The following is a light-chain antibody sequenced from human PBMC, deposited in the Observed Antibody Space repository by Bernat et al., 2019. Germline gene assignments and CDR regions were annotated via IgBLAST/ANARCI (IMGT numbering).Light chain of an antibody. V-gene: IGLV1-40*01. CDR1: SSNIGAGYD. CDR2: GNS. J-gene: IGLJ2*01. Sequence: QSVLTQPPSVSGAPGQRVTISCTGSSSNIGAGYDVHWYQQLPGTAPKLLIYGNSNRPSGVPDRFSGSKSGTSASLAITGLQAEDEADYYCQSDDSSLRGVVFGGGTKLPVL. CDR3: QSDDSSLRGVV.